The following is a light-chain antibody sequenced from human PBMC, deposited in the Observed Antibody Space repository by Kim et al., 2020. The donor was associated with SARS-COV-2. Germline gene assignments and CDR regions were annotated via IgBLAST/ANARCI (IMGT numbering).Light chain of an antibody. V-gene: IGKV3-20*01. CDR1: ARVTNNF. J-gene: IGKJ5*01. Sequence: IVLTQSPATLSLSPGERATLSCWASARVTNNFFAWYQQKPGQTPRLLIFRASRTAAGIPDRFSGSGSGTDFTLTVSRLEPEDFAVYYCQQDSSSPLTFGQGTRLEIK. CDR2: RAS. CDR3: QQDSSSPLT.